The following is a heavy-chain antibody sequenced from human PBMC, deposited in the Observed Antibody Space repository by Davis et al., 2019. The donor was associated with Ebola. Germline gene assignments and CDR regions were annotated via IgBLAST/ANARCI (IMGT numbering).Heavy chain of an antibody. CDR3: AREGGWNYGWFDP. V-gene: IGHV3-33*01. CDR2: IWYDGSNK. CDR1: GFTFSSYG. Sequence: PGGSLRLSCAASGFTFSSYGMHWVRQAPGKGLEWVAVIWYDGSNKYYADSVKGRFTISRDNSKNTLYLQMNSLRAEDTAVYYCAREGGWNYGWFDPWGQGTLVTVSS. D-gene: IGHD1-7*01. J-gene: IGHJ5*02.